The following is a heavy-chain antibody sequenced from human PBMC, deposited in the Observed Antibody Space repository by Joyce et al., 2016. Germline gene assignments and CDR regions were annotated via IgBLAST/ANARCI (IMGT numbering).Heavy chain of an antibody. Sequence: QVQLQESGPGLVKPSETLSLSCTVSGGSISSYYWSWIRQPPGKGLEWIGYINYRGRTNDNPSLKSRVTISLDTSKNEFSLKMTSVTAADTAVYYCARGNDYDYWSGYEAHYFDYWGQGTLVTVSS. V-gene: IGHV4-59*01. J-gene: IGHJ4*02. D-gene: IGHD3-3*01. CDR3: ARGNDYDYWSGYEAHYFDY. CDR1: GGSISSYY. CDR2: INYRGRT.